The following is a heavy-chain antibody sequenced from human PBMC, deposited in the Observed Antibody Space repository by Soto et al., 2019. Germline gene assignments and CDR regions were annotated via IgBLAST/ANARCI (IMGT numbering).Heavy chain of an antibody. CDR2: ISATGGGT. D-gene: IGHD3-16*01. CDR1: GFKCSNYA. J-gene: IGHJ5*01. CDR3: AKDRRAGGNSAFYFDS. Sequence: GGXLRLPCAASGFKCSNYAMSWVRQAPGKGLEWVSLISATGGGTYYADSVKGRFTISRDNSHNTLYLQVHSLTAEDTAVYYCAKDRRAGGNSAFYFDSWGQGTQVTVSS. V-gene: IGHV3-23*01.